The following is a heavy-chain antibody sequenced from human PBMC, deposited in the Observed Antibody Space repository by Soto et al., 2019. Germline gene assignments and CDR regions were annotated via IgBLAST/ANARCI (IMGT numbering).Heavy chain of an antibody. CDR1: GGSFRGYY. Sequence: QVQLQQWGAGLLKPSETLSVTCAVYGGSFRGYYWSWIRQTPGKGLEWIGEIVPSGGTVYNPSLESRVTISGDSSNNEYSLKLNSVTAADTAVYYCARHGGYYFDSWGQGAPVTVSS. D-gene: IGHD3-16*01. CDR2: IVPSGGT. J-gene: IGHJ4*02. CDR3: ARHGGYYFDS. V-gene: IGHV4-34*12.